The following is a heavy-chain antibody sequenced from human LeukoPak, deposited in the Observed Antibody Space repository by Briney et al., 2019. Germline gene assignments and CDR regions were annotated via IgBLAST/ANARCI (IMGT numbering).Heavy chain of an antibody. CDR1: GFNFNTHW. CDR2: INEDGSET. CDR3: ARVSYSGNYYGFDY. D-gene: IGHD1-26*01. Sequence: GGSLRLSYVASGFNFNTHWMSWVRQAPGKGLEWVANINEDGSETYYVDSVKGRFTISRANAKNSLNLQLNGLRAEDTAVYYCARVSYSGNYYGFDYWGQGTLVTVSS. V-gene: IGHV3-7*01. J-gene: IGHJ4*02.